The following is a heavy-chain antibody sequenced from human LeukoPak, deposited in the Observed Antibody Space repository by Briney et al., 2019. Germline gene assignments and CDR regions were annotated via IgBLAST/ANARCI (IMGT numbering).Heavy chain of an antibody. Sequence: SETLSLTCTVSGGSISSSSYYWGWIRQPPGKGLEWIGSIYYSGSTYYNPSLKSRVAISVDTSKNQFSLKLSSVTAADTAVYYCARDRPYSGYDNDAFDIWGQGTMVTVSS. CDR1: GGSISSSSYY. CDR3: ARDRPYSGYDNDAFDI. V-gene: IGHV4-39*07. J-gene: IGHJ3*02. CDR2: IYYSGST. D-gene: IGHD5-12*01.